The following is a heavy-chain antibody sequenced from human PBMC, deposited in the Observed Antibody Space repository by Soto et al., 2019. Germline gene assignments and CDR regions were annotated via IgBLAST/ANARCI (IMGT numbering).Heavy chain of an antibody. CDR1: GFTFSSYS. CDR3: ARPIYDFWSGYYFIPSTGFDY. D-gene: IGHD3-3*01. CDR2: ISSSSSTI. J-gene: IGHJ4*02. Sequence: EVQLVESGGGLVQPGGSLRLSCAASGFTFSSYSMNWVRQAPGKGLEWVSYISSSSSTISYADSVKGRFTISRDNAKNSLYLQMNSRRAEDTAVYYCARPIYDFWSGYYFIPSTGFDYWGQGTLVTVSS. V-gene: IGHV3-48*01.